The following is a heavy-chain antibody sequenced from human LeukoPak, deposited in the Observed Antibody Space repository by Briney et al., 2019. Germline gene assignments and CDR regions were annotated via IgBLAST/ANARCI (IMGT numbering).Heavy chain of an antibody. V-gene: IGHV3-33*01. D-gene: IGHD3-22*01. CDR2: IRYDGRHQ. CDR1: GFTLVSYG. Sequence: RGSLRLSFAPSGFTLVSYGMHWGRQDPGKGLGWGVVIRYDGRHQLYAVSVKCRFTICRDESQTTLPLHLYSVRVEDRPVYHCARDDSSGCYNDMDVWGQGTTVTVSS. J-gene: IGHJ6*02. CDR3: ARDDSSGCYNDMDV.